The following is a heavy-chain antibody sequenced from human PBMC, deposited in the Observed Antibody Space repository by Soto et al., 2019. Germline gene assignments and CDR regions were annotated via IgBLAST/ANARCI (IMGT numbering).Heavy chain of an antibody. CDR1: GGSISSSSYY. Sequence: QLLESGPGLVKPSETLSLTCTVSGGSISSSSYYWGWTRQPPGKGLEWIGIIHYSGSTYYNPSLKSRVIISADTSKNQFSLKLTSVTAADTAVYYCARGYDILTGPPDYWGQGTLVTVSS. CDR2: IHYSGST. D-gene: IGHD3-9*01. CDR3: ARGYDILTGPPDY. V-gene: IGHV4-39*01. J-gene: IGHJ4*02.